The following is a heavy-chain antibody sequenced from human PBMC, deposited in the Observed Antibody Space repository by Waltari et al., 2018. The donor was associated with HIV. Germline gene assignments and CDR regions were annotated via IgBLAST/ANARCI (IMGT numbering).Heavy chain of an antibody. CDR2: ISYSESA. D-gene: IGHD4-17*01. V-gene: IGHV4-39*07. CDR1: GGSVTSSTYY. CDR3: AGAPNGDFSWLDP. Sequence: QLQLQESGPGLVKPSETLSLTCTVSGGSVTSSTYYWGWIRQAPGRGLEWIGAISYSESAYYNPSLESRVTISLDTSKNQFSLKLQSVTAADTAVYYCAGAPNGDFSWLDPWGQGTLVTVSS. J-gene: IGHJ5*02.